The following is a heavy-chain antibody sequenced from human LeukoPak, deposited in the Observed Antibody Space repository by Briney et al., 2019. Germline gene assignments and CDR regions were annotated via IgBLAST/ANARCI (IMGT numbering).Heavy chain of an antibody. V-gene: IGHV3-64*01. D-gene: IGHD2-21*01. CDR2: ISSIGGTT. J-gene: IGHJ4*02. CDR1: GFTFSTYA. CDR3: ARVGDNTAFDY. Sequence: PGGSLRLSCAASGFTFSTYALHWVRQVPGKGLEYVSAISSIGGTTYYANSVKGRFTISRDDSKNTLYLQMGSLKPEDTAMYYCARVGDNTAFDYWGQGTLVTVSS.